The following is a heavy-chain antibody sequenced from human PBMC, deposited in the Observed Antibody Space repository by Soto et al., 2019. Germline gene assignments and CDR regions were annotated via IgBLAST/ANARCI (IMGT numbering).Heavy chain of an antibody. CDR1: GFTFSSYW. J-gene: IGHJ3*02. Sequence: GGSLRLSCAASGFTFSSYWMHWVRQAPGKGLVWVSGINSDGSSTSYADSVKGRFTISRDNAKNTLYLQMNSLRAEDTAVYYCARVWKAWRAFDIWGQGTMVTVSS. V-gene: IGHV3-74*01. CDR2: INSDGSST. D-gene: IGHD3-3*01. CDR3: ARVWKAWRAFDI.